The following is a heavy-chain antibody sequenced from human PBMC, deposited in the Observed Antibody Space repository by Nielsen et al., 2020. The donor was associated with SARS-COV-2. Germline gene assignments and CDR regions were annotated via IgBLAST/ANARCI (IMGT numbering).Heavy chain of an antibody. J-gene: IGHJ3*02. Sequence: SETLSLTCTVSGDSISNYCWSWIRQPPGKGLEWIGDICYSGNTNYNPSLKSRVTISVDTSKNQFSLKLSSVTAADTAVYYCARDAFDIWGQGTMVTVSS. CDR1: GDSISNYC. V-gene: IGHV4-59*12. CDR3: ARDAFDI. CDR2: ICYSGNT.